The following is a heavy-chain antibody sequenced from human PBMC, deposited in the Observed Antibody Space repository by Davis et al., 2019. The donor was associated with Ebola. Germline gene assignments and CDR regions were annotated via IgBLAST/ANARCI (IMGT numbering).Heavy chain of an antibody. J-gene: IGHJ6*02. CDR2: IYYSGST. CDR1: GGSISSYY. V-gene: IGHV4-59*08. Sequence: SETLSLTCTVSGGSISSYYWSWIRQPPGKRLEWIGYIYYSGSTNYNPSLKSRVTISVDTSKNQFSLKLSSVTAADTAVYYCARHLYDFWSGYYSYYYGMDVWGQGTTVTVSS. CDR3: ARHLYDFWSGYYSYYYGMDV. D-gene: IGHD3-3*01.